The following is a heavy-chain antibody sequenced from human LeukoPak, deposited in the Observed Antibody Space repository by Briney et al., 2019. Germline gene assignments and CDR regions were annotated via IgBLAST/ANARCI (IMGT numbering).Heavy chain of an antibody. D-gene: IGHD5-24*01. J-gene: IGHJ4*02. CDR3: ARDMEMSTISDFDY. CDR1: GFTFSSYE. V-gene: IGHV3-48*03. CDR2: ISSSGSTI. Sequence: PGGSLRLSCSASGFTFSSYEMNWVRQAPGKGLEWVSYISSSGSTIYYADSVKGRFTISRDNAKNSLYLQMNSLRTEDTAIYYCARDMEMSTISDFDYWGQGTLVTVSS.